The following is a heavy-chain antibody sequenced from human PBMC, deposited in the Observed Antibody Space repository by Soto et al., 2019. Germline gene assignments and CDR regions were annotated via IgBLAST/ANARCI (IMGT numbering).Heavy chain of an antibody. Sequence: ASVKVSCKAAGYTFTNYAMHWVRQAPGQRLEWMGWISADNGNTKYSPRLQGRVTITADTSTSTAYMELRSLRSDDTAVYYCASIISSRYGDYTLLDYWGQGTLVTVSS. D-gene: IGHD4-17*01. CDR2: ISADNGNT. CDR3: ASIISSRYGDYTLLDY. V-gene: IGHV1-3*01. J-gene: IGHJ4*02. CDR1: GYTFTNYA.